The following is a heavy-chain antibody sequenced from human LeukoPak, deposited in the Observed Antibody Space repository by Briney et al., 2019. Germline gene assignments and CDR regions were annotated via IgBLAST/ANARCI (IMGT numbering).Heavy chain of an antibody. Sequence: GGSLRLSCAASGFTFSSYSMNWVRQAPGKGLEWVSSISSSSSYIYYADSVKGRFTISRDNAKNSLYLQMNSLRAEDTAMYYCARDLARRAAGYFDYWGQGTLVTVSS. J-gene: IGHJ4*02. CDR2: ISSSSSYI. CDR3: ARDLARRAAGYFDY. CDR1: GFTFSSYS. D-gene: IGHD6-13*01. V-gene: IGHV3-21*01.